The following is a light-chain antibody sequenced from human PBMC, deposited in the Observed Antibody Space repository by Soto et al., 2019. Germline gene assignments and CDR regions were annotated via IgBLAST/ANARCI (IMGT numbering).Light chain of an antibody. J-gene: IGLJ2*01. V-gene: IGLV1-51*01. Sequence: QSVLTQPPSVSAAPGQTVTISCSGSSSNVGNNYVSWYQQFPGTAPKLLIYDNNLRPSGIPDRFSGSKSGPSATLGITGLQTGDEANYYCGTWDNSLSAGIFGGGTKLTVL. CDR1: SSNVGNNY. CDR3: GTWDNSLSAGI. CDR2: DNN.